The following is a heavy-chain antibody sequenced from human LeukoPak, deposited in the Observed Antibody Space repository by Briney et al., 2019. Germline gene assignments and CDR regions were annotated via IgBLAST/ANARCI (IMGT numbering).Heavy chain of an antibody. D-gene: IGHD1-26*01. CDR3: AKVFLGSYASGSHSCAFDI. CDR1: GFTFLSYA. CDR2: ISGSGGNT. J-gene: IGHJ3*02. V-gene: IGHV3-23*01. Sequence: PGGSLRLSCAASGFTFLSYAMSWVGQAPGKGLDWVSAISGSGGNTYYADSVKGGFPISRDNSKNMLYLQMNSLRAEDTAVYYCAKVFLGSYASGSHSCAFDIWGQGTMVTVSS.